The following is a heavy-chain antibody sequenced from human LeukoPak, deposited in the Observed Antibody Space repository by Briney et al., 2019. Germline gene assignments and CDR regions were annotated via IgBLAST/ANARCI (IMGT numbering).Heavy chain of an antibody. J-gene: IGHJ4*02. Sequence: SVKVSCRASGGTFSSYAISWVRQAPGQGLEWMGGIIPIFGTANYAQKFQGRVTITTDESTSTAYMELSSLRSEDTAVYYCARGRPPSTGYSSSWFPRYFDYWGQGTLVTVSS. CDR2: IIPIFGTA. CDR1: GGTFSSYA. CDR3: ARGRPPSTGYSSSWFPRYFDY. V-gene: IGHV1-69*05. D-gene: IGHD6-13*01.